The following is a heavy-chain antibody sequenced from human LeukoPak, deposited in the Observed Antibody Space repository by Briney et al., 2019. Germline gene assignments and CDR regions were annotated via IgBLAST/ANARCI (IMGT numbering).Heavy chain of an antibody. D-gene: IGHD3-9*01. CDR1: GFTFSSYA. J-gene: IGHJ4*02. Sequence: GRSLRLSCAASGFTFSSYAMSWVRQAPGKGLEWVSASSGSGGSTYYADSVKGRFTISRDNSKNTLYLQMNSLRAEDTAVYYCAKTRPTGDFDWLLCIFDYWGQGTLVTVSS. CDR3: AKTRPTGDFDWLLCIFDY. CDR2: SSGSGGST. V-gene: IGHV3-23*01.